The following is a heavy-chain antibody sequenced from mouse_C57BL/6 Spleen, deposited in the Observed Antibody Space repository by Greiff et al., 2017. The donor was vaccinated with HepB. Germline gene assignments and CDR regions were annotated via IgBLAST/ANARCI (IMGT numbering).Heavy chain of an antibody. J-gene: IGHJ3*01. D-gene: IGHD2-3*01. CDR1: GYTFTSYW. V-gene: IGHV1-59*01. CDR3: ARGGYDGYYRFAY. Sequence: QVQLQQPGAELVRPGTSVKLSCKASGYTFTSYWMHWVKQRPGQGLEWIGVIYPSDSYTNYNQKFKGKATLTVDTSSSTAYMQLSSLTSEDSAVYYCARGGYDGYYRFAYWGKGTLVTVSA. CDR2: IYPSDSYT.